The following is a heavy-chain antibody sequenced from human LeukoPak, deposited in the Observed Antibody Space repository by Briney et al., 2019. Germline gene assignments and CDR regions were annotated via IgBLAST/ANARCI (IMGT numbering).Heavy chain of an antibody. CDR2: IIPIFGTA. CDR3: ARDLGYSSGWYQEYY. CDR1: GGTFSSYA. Sequence: ASVKVSCKAFGGTFSSYAISWVRQAPGQGLEWMGGIIPIFGTANYAQKFQGRVTITADESTSTAYMELSSLRSEDTAVYYCARDLGYSSGWYQEYYWGQGTLVTVSS. V-gene: IGHV1-69*13. J-gene: IGHJ4*02. D-gene: IGHD6-19*01.